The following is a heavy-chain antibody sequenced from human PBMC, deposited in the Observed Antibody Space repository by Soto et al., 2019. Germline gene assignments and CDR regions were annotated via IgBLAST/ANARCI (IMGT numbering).Heavy chain of an antibody. CDR2: ISYDGSNK. J-gene: IGHJ3*02. Sequence: QVQLVESGGGVVQPGRSLRLSCAASGFTFSSYAMHWVRQAPGKGLEWVAVISYDGSNKYYADSVKGRFTISRDNSKNTLYLQMISLRAEDTAVYYCAREALTYYYDSSPPKHAFDIWGQGTMVTVSS. CDR3: AREALTYYYDSSPPKHAFDI. CDR1: GFTFSSYA. D-gene: IGHD3-22*01. V-gene: IGHV3-30-3*01.